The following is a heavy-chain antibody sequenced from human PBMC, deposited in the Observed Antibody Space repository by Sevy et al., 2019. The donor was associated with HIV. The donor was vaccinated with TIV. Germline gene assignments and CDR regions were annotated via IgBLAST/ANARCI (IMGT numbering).Heavy chain of an antibody. V-gene: IGHV3-23*01. J-gene: IGHJ4*02. Sequence: GGSLRLSCPASGFTFKNYAMNWVRQAPGKGLEWVSSISGSGDSTYYADSVKGCFTISRDNSKDMLYLQMNILRAEDTAVVYGAKDLGEVRWFGSLFDSWGQGTPVTVSS. CDR2: ISGSGDST. D-gene: IGHD3-10*01. CDR3: AKDLGEVRWFGSLFDS. CDR1: GFTFKNYA.